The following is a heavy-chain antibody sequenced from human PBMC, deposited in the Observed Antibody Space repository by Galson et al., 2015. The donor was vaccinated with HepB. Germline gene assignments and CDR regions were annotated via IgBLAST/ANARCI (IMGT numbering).Heavy chain of an antibody. J-gene: IGHJ4*02. CDR1: GFTFSSYS. Sequence: SLRLSCAASGFTFSSYSMNWVRQAPGKGLEWVSSISSSSSYIYYADSVKGRFTISRDNAKNSLYLQMNSLRAEDTAVYYCARAYYSSGYYYYWGQGTLVTVSS. V-gene: IGHV3-21*01. D-gene: IGHD3-22*01. CDR3: ARAYYSSGYYYY. CDR2: ISSSSSYI.